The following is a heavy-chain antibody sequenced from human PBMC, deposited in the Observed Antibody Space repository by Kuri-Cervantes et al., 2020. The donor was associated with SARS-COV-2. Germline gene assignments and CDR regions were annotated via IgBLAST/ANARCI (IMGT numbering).Heavy chain of an antibody. D-gene: IGHD2-2*01. J-gene: IGHJ5*02. CDR3: ATAPPYCSSTSCPHNWFDP. V-gene: IGHV1-18*01. Sequence: ASVKVSCKASGYTFTSYGISWVRQAPGQGLEWMGWISAYNGNTNYAQKLQGRVTMTTDTSTSTAYMELRSLRSEDTAVYYCATAPPYCSSTSCPHNWFDPWGQGTLVTVSS. CDR1: GYTFTSYG. CDR2: ISAYNGNT.